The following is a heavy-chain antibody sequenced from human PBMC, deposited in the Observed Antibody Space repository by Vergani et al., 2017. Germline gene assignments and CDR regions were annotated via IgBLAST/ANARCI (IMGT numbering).Heavy chain of an antibody. J-gene: IGHJ5*02. D-gene: IGHD2-15*01. CDR3: ARSIGDCAGGTCRAYYFDH. Sequence: VQLVQSGAEVRKPGASVTVSCTASGYIFKNYYIHWLRQAPGQAFEWMGILNPTTGHTTSEQKFMGRVDMTRDPSTDTSTRTVQMTLSSLRSEDTAVYCLARSIGDCAGGTCRAYYFDHWGQGTRVTVSS. V-gene: IGHV1-46*02. CDR2: LNPTTGHT. CDR1: GYIFKNYY.